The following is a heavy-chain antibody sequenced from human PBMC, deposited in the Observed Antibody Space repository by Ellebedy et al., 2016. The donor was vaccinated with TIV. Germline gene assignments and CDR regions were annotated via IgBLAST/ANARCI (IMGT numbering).Heavy chain of an antibody. CDR2: IYQSGST. J-gene: IGHJ4*02. CDR1: GGSISSTNW. CDR3: ARVTGAAADLDY. V-gene: IGHV4-4*02. D-gene: IGHD6-25*01. Sequence: SETLSLTCAVSGGSISSTNWWSWVRQSLGKGLEWIGEIYQSGSTNYNPSLKSRVTISVDKSKNQFSLEFNSVTAADTAVYYCARVTGAAADLDYWGQGTLVTVSS.